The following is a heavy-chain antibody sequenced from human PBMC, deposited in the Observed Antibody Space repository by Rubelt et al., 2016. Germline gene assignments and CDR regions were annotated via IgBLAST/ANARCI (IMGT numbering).Heavy chain of an antibody. CDR1: GGSISSSSYY. D-gene: IGHD5-24*01. V-gene: IGHV4-39*01. Sequence: QLQLQESGPGLVKPSETLSLTCTVSGGSISSSSYYWGWIRQPPGKGLEWIGSIYYSGSTYYNPSLKCRVTISVETSKNQVPRKLSAVTAADTAVYDCARSLLATNDYFDYWGQGTLVTVSS. CDR3: ARSLLATNDYFDY. J-gene: IGHJ4*02. CDR2: IYYSGST.